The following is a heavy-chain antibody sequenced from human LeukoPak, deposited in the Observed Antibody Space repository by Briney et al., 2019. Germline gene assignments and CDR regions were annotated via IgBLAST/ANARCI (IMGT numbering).Heavy chain of an antibody. CDR2: IYYSGST. J-gene: IGHJ4*02. CDR1: GGSVSSGSYY. CDR3: ARVVGMVRGVIITAYYFDY. V-gene: IGHV4-61*01. D-gene: IGHD3-10*01. Sequence: SETLSLTCTVSGGSVSSGSYYWSWIRQPPGKGLEWIGYIYYSGSTNYNPSLKSRVTISVDTSKNQFSLKLSSVTAADTAVYYRARVVGMVRGVIITAYYFDYWGQGTLVTVSS.